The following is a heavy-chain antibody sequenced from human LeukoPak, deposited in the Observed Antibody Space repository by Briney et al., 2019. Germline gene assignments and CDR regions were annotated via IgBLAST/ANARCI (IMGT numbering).Heavy chain of an antibody. CDR3: ARDAYYYDSSGYGY. Sequence: GGSLRLSCAASGFTFSDYYMSWIRQAPGKGREGVSYISSSGSTIYYADSVKGRFTISRDNAKNSLYLQMNSLRAEDTAVYYCARDAYYYDSSGYGYWGQGTLVTVSS. V-gene: IGHV3-11*04. CDR1: GFTFSDYY. CDR2: ISSSGSTI. D-gene: IGHD3-22*01. J-gene: IGHJ4*02.